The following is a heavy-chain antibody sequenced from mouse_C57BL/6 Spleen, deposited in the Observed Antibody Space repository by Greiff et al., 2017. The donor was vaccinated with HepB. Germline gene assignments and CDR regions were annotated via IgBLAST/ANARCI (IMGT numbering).Heavy chain of an antibody. CDR3: AREGVITTVVATNVDV. Sequence: VHLVESDAELVKPGASVKISCKVSGYTFTDHTIHWMKQRPEQGLEWIGYIYPRDGSTKYNEKFKGTATLTAYKSSSTAYMQLNSLTSEDSAVYFWAREGVITTVVATNVDVWGTGTTVTVSS. CDR2: IYPRDGST. V-gene: IGHV1-78*01. D-gene: IGHD1-1*01. J-gene: IGHJ1*03. CDR1: GYTFTDHT.